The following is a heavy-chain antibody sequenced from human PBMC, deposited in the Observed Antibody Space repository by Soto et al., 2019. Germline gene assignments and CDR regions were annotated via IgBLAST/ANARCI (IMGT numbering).Heavy chain of an antibody. Sequence: SQTLSLTCAISGGSVSSNSAAWNWIRQSPSRGLEWLGRTYYRSKWYNDYAVSVKSRITINPDTSKNQFSLQLNSVTPEDTAVYYCARDEGYSGYASPRGYYFDYWGQGTLVTVSS. CDR1: GGSVSSNSAA. D-gene: IGHD5-12*01. J-gene: IGHJ4*02. CDR2: TYYRSKWYN. CDR3: ARDEGYSGYASPRGYYFDY. V-gene: IGHV6-1*01.